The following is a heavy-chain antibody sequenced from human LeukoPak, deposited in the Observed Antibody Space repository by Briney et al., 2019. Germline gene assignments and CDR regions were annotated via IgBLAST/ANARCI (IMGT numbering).Heavy chain of an antibody. D-gene: IGHD1-26*01. CDR2: IDWDADT. Sequence: VSGPALVKPTQTLTLTCTFSGFSLSTSGMCVSWIRQPPGKALEWLALIDWDADTYYSTSLKTRLTISKDTSKNQVVLTMTNMDHVDTATYYCTRTYSGSYPVHYWGQGTLVTVSS. V-gene: IGHV2-70*13. CDR1: GFSLSTSGMC. J-gene: IGHJ4*02. CDR3: TRTYSGSYPVHY.